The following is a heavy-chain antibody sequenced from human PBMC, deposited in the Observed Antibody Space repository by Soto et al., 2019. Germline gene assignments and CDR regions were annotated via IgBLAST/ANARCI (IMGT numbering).Heavy chain of an antibody. CDR3: THRPNYWPGGSCYAS. CDR1: GFSLSTSGLG. J-gene: IGHJ5*02. CDR2: IYWDDDK. Sequence: QITLRESGPTLVKPTQTLTLTCTFSGFSLSTSGLGVGWIRQPPGKALEWLGLIYWDDDKRYSPSLRSRLTITKDTSKNQVVLTMTNMDPVDTATYYCTHRPNYWPGGSCYASWGQGILVTVSS. V-gene: IGHV2-5*02. D-gene: IGHD2-15*01.